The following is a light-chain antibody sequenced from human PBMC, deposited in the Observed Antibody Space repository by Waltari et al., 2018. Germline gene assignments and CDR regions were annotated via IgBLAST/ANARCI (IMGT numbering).Light chain of an antibody. V-gene: IGKV3-20*01. J-gene: IGKJ4*01. Sequence: EIVLTQSPGTLSLSPGERATLSCRASQTISGSWLTWYQQKPGQAPRLVIYGASIRATAIPDRFSGSGPGTDFTLTISRLEPEDFAVYYCQQYDGSSVTFGGGTKVEIK. CDR1: QTISGSW. CDR2: GAS. CDR3: QQYDGSSVT.